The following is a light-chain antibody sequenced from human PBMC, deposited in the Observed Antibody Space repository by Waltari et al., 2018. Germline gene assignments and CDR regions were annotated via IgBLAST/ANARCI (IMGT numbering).Light chain of an antibody. J-gene: IGKJ2*03. CDR1: ENVNNY. CDR2: KSS. CDR3: QHGYGTPYS. V-gene: IGKV1-39*01. Sequence: DIQMTQSPSSLSASVGDRVTITCRASENVNNYLNWYQQKPGKAPKLLISKSSTLQSGVPSRFSGSGSGTDYTFIISSLQSEDVATYYCQHGYGTPYSFGQGTKVEIK.